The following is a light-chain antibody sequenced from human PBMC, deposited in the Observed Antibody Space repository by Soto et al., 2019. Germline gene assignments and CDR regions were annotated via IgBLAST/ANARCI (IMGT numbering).Light chain of an antibody. CDR1: SSDVGAFNY. CDR2: QVN. V-gene: IGLV2-8*01. Sequence: QSVLTQPPSVSGSPGQSVTISCTGTSSDVGAFNYVSWYQHHPGKVPNFFIYQVNKSPSGVPAPFSGSKSGNTASLTVSGLQPEYFAEYFCSSFVDGTSYVFLTGTKVPV. CDR3: SSFVDGTSYV. J-gene: IGLJ1*01.